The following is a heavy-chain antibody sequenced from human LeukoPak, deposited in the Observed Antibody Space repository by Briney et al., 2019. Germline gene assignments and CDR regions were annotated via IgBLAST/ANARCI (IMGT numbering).Heavy chain of an antibody. V-gene: IGHV4-38-2*02. D-gene: IGHD2-21*02. Sequence: SETLSLTCTVSDDSISDYYRGWIRQPPGKGLEWIGSIYHSGSTYYNPSLKSRVTISVDTSKNQFSLKLSSVTAADTAVYYCATCGGGDCYSYYFDYWGQGTLVTVSS. J-gene: IGHJ4*02. CDR2: IYHSGST. CDR3: ATCGGGDCYSYYFDY. CDR1: DDSISDYY.